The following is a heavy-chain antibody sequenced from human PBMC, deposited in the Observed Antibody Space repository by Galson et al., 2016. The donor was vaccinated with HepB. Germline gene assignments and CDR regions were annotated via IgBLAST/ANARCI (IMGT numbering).Heavy chain of an antibody. CDR2: KSYTGIT. V-gene: IGHV4-59*11. CDR3: TTTPPGYGGFSS. CDR1: GASISSQP. Sequence: SETLSLTCAVSGASISSQPYSWIRPPPGKGLEWIGDKSYTGITYYNPSLRGRVTMSVDTSNNQLSLRLTSVTAADTAVYYCTTTPPGYGGFSSWGQGTLVTVSS. J-gene: IGHJ5*02. D-gene: IGHD5-18*01.